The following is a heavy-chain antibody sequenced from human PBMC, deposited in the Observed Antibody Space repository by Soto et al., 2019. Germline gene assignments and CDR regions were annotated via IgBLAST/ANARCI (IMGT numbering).Heavy chain of an antibody. Sequence: EVQLLESGGGMVQPGGSLRLSCAASGFTFRNFVMSWVRQAPGKGLECVSAIRATGGKTFYADSVKGRFTISGDNSKNKLYLQINSLSDEATVLDFCAQDSGWWVVSPSHDYWGQGTLFTVSS. CDR1: GFTFRNFV. J-gene: IGHJ4*02. CDR3: AQDSGWWVVSPSHDY. V-gene: IGHV3-23*01. CDR2: IRATGGKT. D-gene: IGHD2-21*01.